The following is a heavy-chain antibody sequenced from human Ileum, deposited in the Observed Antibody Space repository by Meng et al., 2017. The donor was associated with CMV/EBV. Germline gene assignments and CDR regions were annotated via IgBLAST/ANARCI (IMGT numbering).Heavy chain of an antibody. Sequence: ASVKVSCKGSGYSFTTYGISWVRQAPGQGLEWLGWISTYNGNTNYAQKFQGRVTLTTDTSTSTAYMELRSLRSDDTAVYYCARGALDCGGGSCYHREYYDYWGQGTLVTVSS. CDR1: GYSFTTYG. CDR2: ISTYNGNT. V-gene: IGHV1-18*01. J-gene: IGHJ4*02. CDR3: ARGALDCGGGSCYHREYYDY. D-gene: IGHD2-15*01.